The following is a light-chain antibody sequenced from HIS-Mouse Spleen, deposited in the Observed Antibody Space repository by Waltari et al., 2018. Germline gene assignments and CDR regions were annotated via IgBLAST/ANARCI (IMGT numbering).Light chain of an antibody. J-gene: IGLJ2*01. V-gene: IGLV2-14*01. CDR1: SSDVGGYNY. CDR2: EVS. Sequence: QSALTQPASVSGSPGQSITISFTGTSSDVGGYNYVSWYQQHPGKAPKLMICEVSKRPSGVASRCSGSTSGNTASLTISGLQAEDEADYYCSSYTSSSTLFGGGTKLTVL. CDR3: SSYTSSSTL.